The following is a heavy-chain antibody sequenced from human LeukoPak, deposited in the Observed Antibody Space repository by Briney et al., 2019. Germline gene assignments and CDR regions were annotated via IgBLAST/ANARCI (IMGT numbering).Heavy chain of an antibody. D-gene: IGHD5-12*01. J-gene: IGHJ4*02. Sequence: GSLRLSCAASGFTFSSYGMHWVRQAPGKGLEWVAVISYDGSNKYYADSVKGRFTISRDNSKNTLYRQMNSLRAEDTAVYYCAKDGHSGYDSPLFFDYWGQGTLVTVSS. CDR1: GFTFSSYG. CDR3: AKDGHSGYDSPLFFDY. V-gene: IGHV3-30*18. CDR2: ISYDGSNK.